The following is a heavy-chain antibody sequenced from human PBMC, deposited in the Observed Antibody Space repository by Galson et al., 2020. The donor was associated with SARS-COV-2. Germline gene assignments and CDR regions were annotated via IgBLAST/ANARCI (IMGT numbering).Heavy chain of an antibody. J-gene: IGHJ5*02. V-gene: IGHV4-31*03. D-gene: IGHD2-21*02. Sequence: SQTLSLTCTVSGDTSYRRGYYWGFIRQHPGKGLELLGSIYFTGSTHYNPSFKNRIVMSMDPSEVQFSLTLSSLTAADTAIYYCVRALTDPEGNIWFDTWGQGSRVIVSS. CDR2: IYFTGST. CDR3: VRALTDPEGNIWFDT. CDR1: GDTSYRRGYY.